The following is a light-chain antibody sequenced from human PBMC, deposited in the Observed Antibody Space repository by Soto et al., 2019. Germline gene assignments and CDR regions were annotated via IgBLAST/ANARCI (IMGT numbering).Light chain of an antibody. CDR2: EGS. V-gene: IGLV2-23*01. Sequence: QSALTQPASVSGSPGQSITISCTGTSSDVGSYNLVSWYQQHPGKAPKLMIYEGSKRPSGVSNRFSGSKSGNTASLTLSGLQAEAEADYYCCSYAGSSTPLVFGGGTKLTVL. CDR1: SSDVGSYNL. CDR3: CSYAGSSTPLV. J-gene: IGLJ3*02.